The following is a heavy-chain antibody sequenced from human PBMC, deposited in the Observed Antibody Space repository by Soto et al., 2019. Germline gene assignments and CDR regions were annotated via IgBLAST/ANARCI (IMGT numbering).Heavy chain of an antibody. J-gene: IGHJ5*02. CDR2: SSYSGST. D-gene: IGHD1-26*01. Sequence: QVQLQESGPGLVKPSETLSLTCSVSGDSVSRGTYYWSWIRQSPERGLEWIAYSSYSGSTSYNPSVKGRATISVDTSKNQFSLRLRSLTAEDTAVYYCARQNSGLEFYNYFDPWGPGTLVTVSS. CDR3: ARQNSGLEFYNYFDP. V-gene: IGHV4-61*01. CDR1: GDSVSRGTYY.